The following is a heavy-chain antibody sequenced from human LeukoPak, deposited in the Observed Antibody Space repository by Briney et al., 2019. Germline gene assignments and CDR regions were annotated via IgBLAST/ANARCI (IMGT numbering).Heavy chain of an antibody. CDR3: ARGHYDVLAASYKWTPDY. V-gene: IGHV3-30*07. Sequence: GRSLRLSCAASGFTFSSYAMHWVRQAPGKGLEWVAVISYDGSNKYYADSVKGRFTISRDNSKNTLYLQMNSLRVEDTAVYYCARGHYDVLAASYKWTPDYWGQGTLVTVSS. CDR1: GFTFSSYA. CDR2: ISYDGSNK. J-gene: IGHJ4*02. D-gene: IGHD3-9*01.